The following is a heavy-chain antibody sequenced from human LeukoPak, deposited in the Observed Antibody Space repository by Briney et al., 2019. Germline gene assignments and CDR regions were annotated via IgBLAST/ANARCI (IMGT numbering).Heavy chain of an antibody. D-gene: IGHD2-15*01. CDR2: INSDGSST. CDR1: GFTFSSYW. CDR3: ARVTKRCSGGSCYFKY. Sequence: GGSLRLSCAASGFTFSSYWMHWVRQAPGKGLVWVSRINSDGSSTSYADSVKGRFTISRDNAKNTLYLQMNSLRAEDTAVYYGARVTKRCSGGSCYFKYWGQGTLVTVSS. V-gene: IGHV3-74*01. J-gene: IGHJ4*02.